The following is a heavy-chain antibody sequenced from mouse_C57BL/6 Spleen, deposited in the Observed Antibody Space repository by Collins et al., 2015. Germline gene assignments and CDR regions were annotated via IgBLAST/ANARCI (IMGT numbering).Heavy chain of an antibody. Sequence: GDTNYNGKFKGKATLTADKSSSTAYMQLSSLTSEDSAVYFCANNYYGSSYWYFDVWGTGTTVTVSS. J-gene: IGHJ1*03. CDR3: ANNYYGSSYWYFDV. V-gene: IGHV1-82*01. CDR2: GDT. D-gene: IGHD1-1*01.